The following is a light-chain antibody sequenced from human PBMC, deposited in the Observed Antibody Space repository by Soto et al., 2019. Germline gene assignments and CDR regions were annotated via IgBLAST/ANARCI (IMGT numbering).Light chain of an antibody. CDR2: DAS. CDR1: QSVSSY. J-gene: IGKJ1*01. Sequence: EILLTQSPATLSLSLWEIATLSCGASQSVSSYLAWYQQKPGQAPRLLIYDASNRATGIPARFSGSGSGTDFTLTISSLEPEDFAVYYCQQRSNWPWTFGQGTKVDIK. V-gene: IGKV3-11*01. CDR3: QQRSNWPWT.